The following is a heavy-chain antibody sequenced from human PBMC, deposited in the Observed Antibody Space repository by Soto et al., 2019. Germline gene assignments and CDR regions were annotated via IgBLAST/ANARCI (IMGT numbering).Heavy chain of an antibody. CDR2: VYYTGST. CDR1: GGSMSGYY. CDR3: ARSIAVPSGHIDH. J-gene: IGHJ4*02. Sequence: QVQLQESGPGLVKPSETLSFTCRVSGGSMSGYYWSWVRLAPGKGLEWIGYVYYTGSTNYNPSLQSRVSISVDTSNKHFSLSLSLVTAADTAVYFCARSIAVPSGHIDHWGQGIRVTISS. D-gene: IGHD6-6*01. V-gene: IGHV4-59*01.